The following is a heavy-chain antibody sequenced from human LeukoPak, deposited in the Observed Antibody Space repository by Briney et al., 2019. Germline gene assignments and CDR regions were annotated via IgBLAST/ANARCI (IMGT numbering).Heavy chain of an antibody. J-gene: IGHJ4*02. CDR3: ARPGLYCSGGSCYPFEH. D-gene: IGHD2-15*01. V-gene: IGHV3-7*01. CDR1: GFTFDSSW. CDR2: IKQDGSEK. Sequence: GGSLRLSCAASGFTFDSSWMTWDRQAAGKGLEWVANIKQDGSEKYYVDSVKGRFTISRDNAKNSLYLQMSSLRVEDTAVYYCARPGLYCSGGSCYPFEHWGQGTLVAVSS.